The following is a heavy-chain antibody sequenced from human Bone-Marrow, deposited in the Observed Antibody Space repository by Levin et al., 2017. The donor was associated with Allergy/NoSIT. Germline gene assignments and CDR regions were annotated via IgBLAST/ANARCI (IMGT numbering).Heavy chain of an antibody. CDR3: ARLAADFWGSSNYYYYMDV. J-gene: IGHJ6*03. V-gene: IGHV3-48*03. CDR1: GFTFSSYE. D-gene: IGHD3-16*01. Sequence: SCAASGFTFSSYEMNWVRQAPGKGLEWVSYISSSGSTIYYADSVKGRFTISRDNAKNSLYLQMNSLRAEDTAVYYCARLAADFWGSSNYYYYMDVWGKGTTVTVSS. CDR2: ISSSGSTI.